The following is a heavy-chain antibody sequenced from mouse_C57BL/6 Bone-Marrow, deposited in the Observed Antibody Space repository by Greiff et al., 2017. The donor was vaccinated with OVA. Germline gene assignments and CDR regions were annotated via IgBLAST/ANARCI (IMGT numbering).Heavy chain of an antibody. V-gene: IGHV1-59*01. D-gene: IGHD1-1*01. Sequence: QVQLKQPGAELVRPGTSVKLSCKASGYTFTSYWMHWVKQRPGQGLVWIGVIDPSDSYTNYNQKFKGKATLTVDTSSSTAYMQLSSLTSEDSAVYYCARGFTTVVPYGGDYWGQGTTLTVSS. CDR3: ARGFTTVVPYGGDY. J-gene: IGHJ2*01. CDR1: GYTFTSYW. CDR2: IDPSDSYT.